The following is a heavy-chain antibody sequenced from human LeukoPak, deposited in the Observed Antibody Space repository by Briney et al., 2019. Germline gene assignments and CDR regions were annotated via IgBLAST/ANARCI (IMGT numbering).Heavy chain of an antibody. D-gene: IGHD3-10*01. V-gene: IGHV3-48*03. CDR2: ISNSGKTI. Sequence: GGPLRLSCAASGFIFSSYEMNWVRQAPGKGLEWVSYISNSGKTIYYADSVKGRFTISRDNAKNSLYLQMNSLRAEDTAVYYCARDSYGSGSYVPNWFDPWGQGTLVTVSS. J-gene: IGHJ5*02. CDR3: ARDSYGSGSYVPNWFDP. CDR1: GFIFSSYE.